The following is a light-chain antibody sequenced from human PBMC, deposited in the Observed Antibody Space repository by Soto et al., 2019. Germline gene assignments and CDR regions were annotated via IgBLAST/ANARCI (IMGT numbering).Light chain of an antibody. CDR2: DVT. CDR1: SNDIGGYNF. V-gene: IGLV2-14*01. CDR3: NSYSGGNTLYV. J-gene: IGLJ1*01. Sequence: QSVLTQPASVAGSPGQSITIPCNGTSNDIGGYNFVSWFQQHPGKAPKLLICDVTRRPSGVSDRFSGSKSGNTASLTISGLQAEDEADYYCNSYSGGNTLYVFGSRTKVTVL.